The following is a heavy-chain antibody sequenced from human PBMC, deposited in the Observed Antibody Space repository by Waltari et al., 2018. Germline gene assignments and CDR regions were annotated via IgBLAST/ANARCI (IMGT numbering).Heavy chain of an antibody. Sequence: QVQLQESGPGLVKPSETLSLTCTVSGGSISSYYWSWIRQPPGKGLEWIGYIYYSGSTNYNPSLKRRGTISVDTSKNQFSLKLSSVTAADTAVYYCARDSDLWSGYYLYWGQGTLVTVSS. CDR3: ARDSDLWSGYYLY. V-gene: IGHV4-59*01. J-gene: IGHJ4*02. D-gene: IGHD3-3*01. CDR1: GGSISSYY. CDR2: IYYSGST.